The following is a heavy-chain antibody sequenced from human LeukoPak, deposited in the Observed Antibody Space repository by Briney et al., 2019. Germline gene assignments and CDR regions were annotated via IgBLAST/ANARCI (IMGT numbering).Heavy chain of an antibody. J-gene: IGHJ4*02. CDR1: GGSFSGYY. D-gene: IGHD2-2*01. Sequence: SETLSLTCAVYGGSFSGYYWSWIRQPPGNGLEWIGEINHSGSTNYNPSLKSRVTISVDTSKNQFSLKLSSVTAADTAVYYCASYCSTTSCYSDYWGQGTLVTVSS. CDR2: INHSGST. CDR3: ASYCSTTSCYSDY. V-gene: IGHV4-34*01.